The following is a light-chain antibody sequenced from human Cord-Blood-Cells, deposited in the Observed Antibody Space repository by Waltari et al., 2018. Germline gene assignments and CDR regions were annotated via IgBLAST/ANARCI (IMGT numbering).Light chain of an antibody. J-gene: IGLJ3*02. Sequence: QSALTQPASVSGSPGQSITISCTGTSSDVGSYNLVSWYQQHPGKAPKLVIYEGSKRPSGVSNRFSGSKSGNPASLTISGLQAEDEADYYCCSYAGSSTSVFGGGTKLTVL. CDR1: SSDVGSYNL. CDR3: CSYAGSSTSV. CDR2: EGS. V-gene: IGLV2-23*01.